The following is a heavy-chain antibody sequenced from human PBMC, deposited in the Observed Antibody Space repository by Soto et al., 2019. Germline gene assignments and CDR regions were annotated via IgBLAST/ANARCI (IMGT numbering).Heavy chain of an antibody. Sequence: PSGTLSLTCTVSGGSISSGGYYWSWIRQHPGKGLEWIGYIYYSGSTYYNPSLKSRVTISVDTSKNQFSLKLTSVTAADTAVYFCARSNTRYSSPDYWGQGTLVTVSS. V-gene: IGHV4-31*03. CDR2: IYYSGST. CDR3: ARSNTRYSSPDY. J-gene: IGHJ4*02. D-gene: IGHD3-22*01. CDR1: GGSISSGGYY.